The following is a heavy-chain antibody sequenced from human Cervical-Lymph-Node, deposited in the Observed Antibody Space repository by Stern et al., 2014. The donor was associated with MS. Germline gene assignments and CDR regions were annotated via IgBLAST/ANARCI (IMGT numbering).Heavy chain of an antibody. V-gene: IGHV1-2*02. Sequence: VQLVESGAEVKKPGASVKVSCKASGYTFSGHYMHWVRQAPGQGLEWMGWINAKSGITNYAQKFQGRVTMTRDTSISTAYMELSSLRSDDTAVYYCARELNWNDIFTNVFDIWGQGTMVTVSS. CDR2: INAKSGIT. J-gene: IGHJ3*02. D-gene: IGHD1-20*01. CDR3: ARELNWNDIFTNVFDI. CDR1: GYTFSGHY.